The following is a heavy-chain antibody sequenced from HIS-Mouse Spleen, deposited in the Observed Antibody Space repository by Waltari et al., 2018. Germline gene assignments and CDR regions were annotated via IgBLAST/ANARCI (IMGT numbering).Heavy chain of an antibody. D-gene: IGHD1-26*01. J-gene: IGHJ3*02. CDR2: IWYDGSNK. V-gene: IGHV3-33*06. Sequence: QVQLVESGGGVVQPGRSLRLSCAASGFTYSSYGMHWVGQAPGKGLEWVAVIWYDGSNKYYADSVKGRFTISRDNSKNTLYLQMNSLRAEDTAVYYCAKESSIVGATGAFDIWGQGTMVTVSS. CDR3: AKESSIVGATGAFDI. CDR1: GFTYSSYG.